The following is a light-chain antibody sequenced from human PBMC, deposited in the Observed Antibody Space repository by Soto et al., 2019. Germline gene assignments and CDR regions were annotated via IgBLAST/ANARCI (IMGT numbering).Light chain of an antibody. CDR2: DAS. CDR3: HQRSNWPRT. CDR1: QSVSSY. Sequence: EIVLTQSPATLSLSPGERATLSCRASQSVSSYLAWSQHKPGQAPRLLIYDASNRATGIPARFSGSGSGTDFTLTISSLEPEDFAVYYCHQRSNWPRTFGQGTRWIS. J-gene: IGKJ1*01. V-gene: IGKV3-11*01.